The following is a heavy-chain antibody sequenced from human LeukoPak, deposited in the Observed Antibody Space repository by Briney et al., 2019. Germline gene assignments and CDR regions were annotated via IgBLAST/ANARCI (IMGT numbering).Heavy chain of an antibody. CDR2: ISSNGGST. Sequence: PGGSQRLSCAASGFTFSSYAMHWVRQAPGKGLEHVSAISSNGGSTYYADSVKGRFTISRDNSKNTLYPQMSSLRAEDTAVYYCVKDDVYYYDTNSYPHWGQGTLVTVSS. CDR1: GFTFSSYA. J-gene: IGHJ4*02. CDR3: VKDDVYYYDTNSYPH. D-gene: IGHD3-22*01. V-gene: IGHV3-64D*09.